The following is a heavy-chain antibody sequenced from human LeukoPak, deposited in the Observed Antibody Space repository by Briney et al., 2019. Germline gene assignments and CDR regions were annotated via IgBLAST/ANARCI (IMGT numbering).Heavy chain of an antibody. CDR1: GGSFSGYY. D-gene: IGHD3-9*01. CDR3: ARAPSRYDVLTGYYGGWFDS. V-gene: IGHV4-34*01. Sequence: PSETLSLTCTVYGGSFSGYYWSWIRQPPGKGLEWIGEINHSGSSNYNPSLKSRVTISVDTSKNQFSLKLSSVTAADMAVYYCARAPSRYDVLTGYYGGWFDSWGQGTLVTVSS. CDR2: INHSGSS. J-gene: IGHJ5*01.